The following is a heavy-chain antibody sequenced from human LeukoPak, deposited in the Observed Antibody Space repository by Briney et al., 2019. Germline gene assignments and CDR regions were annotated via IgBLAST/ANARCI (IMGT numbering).Heavy chain of an antibody. CDR2: IYWDDDK. CDR1: GFSLRTSGVG. CDR3: ARRLVTATRAEYFQH. Sequence: SGPTLLKPTQTLTLTCTFSGFSLRTSGVGEGWIRQPPGKALEWLSLIYWDDDKRYSPSLKSSLTITKDNSKSQVVLTMTNMDPVDTATYYCARRLVTATRAEYFQHWGQGTLVTVSS. V-gene: IGHV2-5*02. J-gene: IGHJ1*01. D-gene: IGHD2-21*02.